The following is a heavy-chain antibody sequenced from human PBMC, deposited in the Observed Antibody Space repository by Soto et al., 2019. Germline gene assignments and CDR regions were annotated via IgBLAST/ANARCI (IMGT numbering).Heavy chain of an antibody. CDR2: IYHSGST. CDR1: SGSITSANW. V-gene: IGHV4-4*02. CDR3: ARRGGGVVLAATTPFDY. D-gene: IGHD2-15*01. Sequence: QVPLQESGPRLVRPSGTLSLTCTVSSGSITSANWWSWVRQPPGWGLEWIGEIYHSGSTNYNLSLKSRATLSVDKSKNQFSLSLSSVTAADTAIYYCARRGGGVVLAATTPFDYWGQGTLVTVSS. J-gene: IGHJ4*02.